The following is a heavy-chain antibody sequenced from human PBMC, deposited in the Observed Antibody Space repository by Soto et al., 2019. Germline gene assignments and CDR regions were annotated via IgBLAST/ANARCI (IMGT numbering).Heavy chain of an antibody. CDR3: ASMGYHYGSGSYPLDY. CDR2: MYNSGST. D-gene: IGHD3-10*01. Sequence: QVQLQESGPGLVKPSETLALTCTGYGGSISSYYWTWIRQPPGKGLEWIGFMYNSGSTHYNPSLKIRVTISLDTSKNQFSLNLRSVTAADTAVYYCASMGYHYGSGSYPLDYWGPGTLVTVSS. V-gene: IGHV4-59*08. J-gene: IGHJ4*02. CDR1: GGSISSYY.